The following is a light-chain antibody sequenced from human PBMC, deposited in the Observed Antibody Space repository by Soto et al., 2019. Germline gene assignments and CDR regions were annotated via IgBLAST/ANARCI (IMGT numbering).Light chain of an antibody. CDR2: QVT. CDR1: SSDVGSYNF. Sequence: QSVLTQPASVSGSPGQSITISCTGTSSDVGSYNFVSWYQHHAGTAPKLIIYQVTNRPSGVSDRFSASKSGDTASLTISGLQADDEAIYYCCSLTGVSTDILFGGGTKLTVL. CDR3: CSLTGVSTDIL. V-gene: IGLV2-14*01. J-gene: IGLJ2*01.